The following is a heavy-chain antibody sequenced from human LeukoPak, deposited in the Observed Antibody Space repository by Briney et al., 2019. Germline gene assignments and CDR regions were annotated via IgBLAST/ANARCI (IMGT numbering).Heavy chain of an antibody. CDR1: GYIFSSYG. D-gene: IGHD4-17*01. J-gene: IGHJ3*02. CDR3: AATDYGDFLDAFDI. V-gene: IGHV1-18*01. CDR2: ISAYNGNT. Sequence: ASVKVSCKATGYIFSSYGISWVRQAPGQGLEWMGWISAYNGNTNYAQKFQGRVSMTTDTSTSTAYMELRSLRSDDTAVYYCAATDYGDFLDAFDIWGQGTMVTVSS.